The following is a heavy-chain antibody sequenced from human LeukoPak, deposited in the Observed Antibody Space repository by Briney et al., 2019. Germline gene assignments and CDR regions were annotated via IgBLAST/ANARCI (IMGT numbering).Heavy chain of an antibody. J-gene: IGHJ4*02. V-gene: IGHV3-30*18. D-gene: IGHD6-19*01. CDR2: ISYDGSNK. CDR3: AKDLSYSTDWPYFDS. CDR1: GFTFTNYG. Sequence: GGSLRLSCAASGFTFTNYGIHWVRQAPGKGLEWVAVISYDGSNKYYADSVKGRFTISRDKSKNTLYLQLNSLRAEDTAVYYCAKDLSYSTDWPYFDSWGQGTLVTVSS.